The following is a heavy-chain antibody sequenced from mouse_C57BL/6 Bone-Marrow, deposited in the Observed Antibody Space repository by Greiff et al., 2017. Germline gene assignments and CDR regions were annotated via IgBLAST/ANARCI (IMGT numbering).Heavy chain of an antibody. D-gene: IGHD2-3*01. CDR2: INYDGSST. J-gene: IGHJ2*01. CDR1: GFTFSDYY. V-gene: IGHV5-16*01. Sequence: EVQRVESEGGLVQPGSSMKLSCTASGFTFSDYYMAWVRQVPEKGLEWVANINYDGSSTYYLDSLKSRFIISRDNAKKILYLQMSSLKSEDTATYYCARDRDGYSFDYWGQGTTLTVSS. CDR3: ARDRDGYSFDY.